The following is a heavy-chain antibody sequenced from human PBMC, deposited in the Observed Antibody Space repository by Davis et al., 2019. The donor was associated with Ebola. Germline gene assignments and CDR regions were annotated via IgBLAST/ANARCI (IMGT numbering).Heavy chain of an antibody. D-gene: IGHD5-12*01. V-gene: IGHV1-2*02. Sequence: AASVKVSCKASGYTFTGYYMHWVRQAPGQGLEWMGWINPNSGGTNYAQKFQGRVTISADASTDTAYMELSSLRSEDTAIYYCARGDIVTDQVEYFDYWGQGTLVTVSS. CDR1: GYTFTGYY. J-gene: IGHJ4*02. CDR2: INPNSGGT. CDR3: ARGDIVTDQVEYFDY.